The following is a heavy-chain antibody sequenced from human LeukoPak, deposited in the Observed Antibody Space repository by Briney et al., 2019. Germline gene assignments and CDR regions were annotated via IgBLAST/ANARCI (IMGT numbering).Heavy chain of an antibody. Sequence: PGGSLRLSGAASGNYWMHWVRQAPGKGLVWVSHINSDGSWTSYADSVKGRFTISKDNAKNTVYLQVYSLRAEDTAVYYCVTLYETYWGRGTLVTVSS. J-gene: IGHJ4*02. CDR1: GNYW. CDR2: INSDGSWT. V-gene: IGHV3-74*01. CDR3: VTLYETY. D-gene: IGHD2/OR15-2a*01.